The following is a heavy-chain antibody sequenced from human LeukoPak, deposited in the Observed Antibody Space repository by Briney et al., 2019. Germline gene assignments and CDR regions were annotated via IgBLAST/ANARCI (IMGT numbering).Heavy chain of an antibody. CDR3: ARDRVGITGTYDFDY. J-gene: IGHJ4*02. CDR1: GYAFTIYY. Sequence: ASVKVSCKASGYAFTIYYMHWVRHAPGQGLEWMGIINPSGGSTSNSQKFQRRVTMTREMSTSTVYMELSSLRSEDKAVYYCARDRVGITGTYDFDYWGQGTLVTVSS. V-gene: IGHV1-46*01. D-gene: IGHD1-7*01. CDR2: INPSGGST.